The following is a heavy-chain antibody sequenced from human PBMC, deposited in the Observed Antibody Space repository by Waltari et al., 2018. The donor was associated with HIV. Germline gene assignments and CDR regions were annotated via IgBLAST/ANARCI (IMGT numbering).Heavy chain of an antibody. Sequence: EVHLVESGGGLVKPGGSLRLSCTDSGCSFSSFSMNWVRQVPGKGLEWVSAISNRSDFINYADSVKGRFTIYRDNAANSLYLQMNALRNEDTAVYFCASLPTEGQPPRVFWGQGIIVTVSS. CDR3: ASLPTEGQPPRVF. CDR2: ISNRSDFI. J-gene: IGHJ4*02. V-gene: IGHV3-21*06. CDR1: GCSFSSFS. D-gene: IGHD5-18*01.